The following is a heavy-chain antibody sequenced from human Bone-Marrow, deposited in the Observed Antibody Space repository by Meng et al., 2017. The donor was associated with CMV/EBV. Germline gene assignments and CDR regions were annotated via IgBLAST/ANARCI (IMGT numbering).Heavy chain of an antibody. Sequence: SVKVSCKASGYTFTGYYMHWVRQAPGQGLEWMGRIIPILGIANYAQKFQGRVTITADKSTSTAYMELSSLRSEDTAVYYCARNGITGTPMRSYYYYYGMDVWGQGTTVTVSS. V-gene: IGHV1-69*02. CDR2: IIPILGIA. CDR3: ARNGITGTPMRSYYYYYGMDV. J-gene: IGHJ6*02. D-gene: IGHD1-7*01. CDR1: GYTFTGYY.